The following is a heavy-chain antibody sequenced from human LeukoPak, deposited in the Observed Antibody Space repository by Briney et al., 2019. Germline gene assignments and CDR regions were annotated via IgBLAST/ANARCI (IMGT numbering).Heavy chain of an antibody. J-gene: IGHJ4*02. Sequence: SETLSLTCAVYGGSFSGYYWSWIRQPPGKGLEWIGEINHSGSTNYNPSLKSRVTISVDTSKNQFSLKLSSVIAADTAVYYCARVFKTLGYCSSTSCRIYYFDYWGQGTLVTVSS. D-gene: IGHD2-2*01. CDR1: GGSFSGYY. V-gene: IGHV4-34*01. CDR3: ARVFKTLGYCSSTSCRIYYFDY. CDR2: INHSGST.